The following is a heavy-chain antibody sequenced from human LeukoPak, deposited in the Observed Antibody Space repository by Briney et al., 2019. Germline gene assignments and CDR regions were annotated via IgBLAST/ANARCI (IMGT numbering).Heavy chain of an antibody. J-gene: IGHJ4*02. CDR1: GGSLTTYY. CDR3: ASGSLVTALDQ. CDR2: IYYTGNT. D-gene: IGHD2-21*02. Sequence: PSETLSLTCAVSGGSLTTYYWTWTRQPPGQALEWVGYIYYTGNTKYNPSPVSRVTMSIDTSKNEFTLKTYSVNAADTAVYFCASGSLVTALDQWGQGTLVTVSS. V-gene: IGHV4-59*01.